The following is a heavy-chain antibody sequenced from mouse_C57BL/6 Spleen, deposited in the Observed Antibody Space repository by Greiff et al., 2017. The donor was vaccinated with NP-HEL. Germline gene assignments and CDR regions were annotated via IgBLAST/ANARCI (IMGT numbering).Heavy chain of an antibody. V-gene: IGHV1-82*01. Sequence: QVQLKQSGPELVKPGASVKISCKASGYAFSSSWMNWVKQRPGKGLEWIGRIYPGDGDTNYNGKFKGKATLTADKSSSTAYMQLSSLTSEDSAVYFCARWRADGSSYGYFDVWGTGTTVTVSS. CDR2: IYPGDGDT. CDR1: GYAFSSSW. D-gene: IGHD1-1*01. CDR3: ARWRADGSSYGYFDV. J-gene: IGHJ1*03.